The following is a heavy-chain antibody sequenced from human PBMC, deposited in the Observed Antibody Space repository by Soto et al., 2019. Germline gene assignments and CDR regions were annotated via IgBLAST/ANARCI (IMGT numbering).Heavy chain of an antibody. D-gene: IGHD6-19*01. Sequence: QVQLVESGGGVVQPGRSLRLSCGASGFTFNNYGMHWVRQAPGKGLEWVAVIWYDGTNRYYGDFVKGRFTISRDNSKNTLYLHMTSMRAEDTVVYYCARVPAAWLTNSGLRGYYYYGMDVWGQGTTVTVSS. CDR3: ARVPAAWLTNSGLRGYYYYGMDV. CDR1: GFTFNNYG. J-gene: IGHJ6*02. CDR2: IWYDGTNR. V-gene: IGHV3-33*01.